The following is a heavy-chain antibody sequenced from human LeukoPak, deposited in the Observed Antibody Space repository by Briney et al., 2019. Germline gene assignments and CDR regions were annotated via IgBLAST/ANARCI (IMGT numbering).Heavy chain of an antibody. V-gene: IGHV3-21*01. J-gene: IGHJ4*02. D-gene: IGHD5-24*01. CDR1: GFTFSSYS. Sequence: GGSLRLSCAASGFTFSSYSMNWVRQAPGKGLEWVSSISSSSSYIYYADSVKGRFTISRDNAKNTLYLQMGSLRAEDMAVYYCARAQVEMATMAPFDYWGQGTLVTVSS. CDR2: ISSSSSYI. CDR3: ARAQVEMATMAPFDY.